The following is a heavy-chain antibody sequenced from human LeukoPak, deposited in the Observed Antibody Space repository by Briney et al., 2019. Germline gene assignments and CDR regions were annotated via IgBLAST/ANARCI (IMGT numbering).Heavy chain of an antibody. CDR2: INPNSGGT. CDR3: ARGLALRSSTSGYWYYYYGMDV. D-gene: IGHD2-2*01. Sequence: ASVKVSCKASGYTFTGYYIHWVRQAPGQGLEWMGWINPNSGGTNYAQKFQGRVTMTRDTSISTAYMELSRLRSDDTAVYYCARGLALRSSTSGYWYYYYGMDVWGQGTTVTVSS. V-gene: IGHV1-2*02. J-gene: IGHJ6*02. CDR1: GYTFTGYY.